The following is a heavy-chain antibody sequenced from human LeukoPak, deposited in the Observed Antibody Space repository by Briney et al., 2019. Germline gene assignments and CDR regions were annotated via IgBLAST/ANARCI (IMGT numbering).Heavy chain of an antibody. D-gene: IGHD6-13*01. CDR3: VRDLSTSWYYFDK. J-gene: IGHJ4*02. CDR1: GFTFSIYW. CDR2: INSDGSTT. Sequence: GGSLRLSCAASGFTFSIYWVHWVRQAPGKGPVWVSRINSDGSTTNYADSVEGRFTISRDNAKNTVYLQMNSLRAEDTAVYYCVRDLSTSWYYFDKWGQGTQVTVSS. V-gene: IGHV3-74*01.